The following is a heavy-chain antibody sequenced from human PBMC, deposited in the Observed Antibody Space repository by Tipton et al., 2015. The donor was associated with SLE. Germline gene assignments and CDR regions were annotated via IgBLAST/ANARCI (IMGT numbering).Heavy chain of an antibody. Sequence: TLSLTCAVSDYSISSDYYWGWFRQPPGKGLDWIGSIYHSGSTYYNPSLKSRVTISVDTSNNQFSLKLGSVTAADTAVDYCASGIAAAGTFDYWGQGTLVTVSS. CDR2: IYHSGST. J-gene: IGHJ4*02. CDR1: DYSISSDYY. D-gene: IGHD6-13*01. V-gene: IGHV4-38-2*01. CDR3: ASGIAAAGTFDY.